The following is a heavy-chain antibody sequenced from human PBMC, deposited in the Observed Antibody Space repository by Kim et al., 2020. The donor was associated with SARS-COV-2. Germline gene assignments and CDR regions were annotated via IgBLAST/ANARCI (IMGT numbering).Heavy chain of an antibody. CDR1: GFTFSSYA. D-gene: IGHD1-26*01. J-gene: IGHJ4*02. Sequence: GGSLRLSCAASGFTFSSYAMSWVRQAPGKGLEWVSAISGSGGSTYYADSVKGRFTISRDNSKNTLYLQMNSLRAEDTAVYYCAKTGSARWELLVDYWGQGTLVTVSS. CDR3: AKTGSARWELLVDY. V-gene: IGHV3-23*01. CDR2: ISGSGGST.